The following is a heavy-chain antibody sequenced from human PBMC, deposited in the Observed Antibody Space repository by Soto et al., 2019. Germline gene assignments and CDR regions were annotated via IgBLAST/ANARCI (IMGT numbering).Heavy chain of an antibody. Sequence: QVQLVQSGAEVKKPGASVKVSCKASGYTFTSYGISWVRQAPGQGLEWMGWISAYSGNTNYAQKLQGRVTMTTDTSTSTAYMELRSLRSDDTAVYYCARDHPYYDFWSGYYGYFDLWGRGTLVTVSS. D-gene: IGHD3-3*01. V-gene: IGHV1-18*01. CDR2: ISAYSGNT. J-gene: IGHJ2*01. CDR1: GYTFTSYG. CDR3: ARDHPYYDFWSGYYGYFDL.